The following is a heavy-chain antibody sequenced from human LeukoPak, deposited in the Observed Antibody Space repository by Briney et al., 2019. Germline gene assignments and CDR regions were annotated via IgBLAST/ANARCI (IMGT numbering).Heavy chain of an antibody. D-gene: IGHD4-17*01. CDR1: GGSFSGYY. J-gene: IGHJ4*02. CDR3: ARAHGKVDY. V-gene: IGHV4-34*01. Sequence: SETLSLTCAVYGGSFSGYYWSWIRQPPGKGLEWIGEINHSGSTNYNPSLMSRVTISVDTSKNQFSLKLSSVTAADTAVYYCARAHGKVDYWGQGTLVTVSS. CDR2: INHSGST.